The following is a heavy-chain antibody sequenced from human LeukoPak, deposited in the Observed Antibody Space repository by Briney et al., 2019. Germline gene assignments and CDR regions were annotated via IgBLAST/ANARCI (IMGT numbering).Heavy chain of an antibody. Sequence: GGSLRLSCAASGFTFSSYWMSWVRQAPGKGLEWVANIKQDGSEKYYVDSVKGRFTISRDNAKNTVYLQMNSLRPEDTAVYYCAKRNSGNDLFYFDCWGQGTLVTVSA. CDR1: GFTFSSYW. CDR2: IKQDGSEK. D-gene: IGHD5-12*01. J-gene: IGHJ4*02. CDR3: AKRNSGNDLFYFDC. V-gene: IGHV3-7*05.